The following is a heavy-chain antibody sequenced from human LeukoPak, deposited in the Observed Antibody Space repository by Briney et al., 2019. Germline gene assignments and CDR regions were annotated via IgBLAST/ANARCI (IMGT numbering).Heavy chain of an antibody. CDR1: GFTLTSTG. CDR2: MHYDGRNI. Sequence: GGSLRLSCAMSGFTLTSTGVHWVRQAPGKGLEWVAFMHYDGRNILYADSVKGRFSISTDNSKNMVYLQMSSLRAEDTAVYYCAKVTMGDVWFDPWGQGTLVTVSS. J-gene: IGHJ5*02. V-gene: IGHV3-30*02. CDR3: AKVTMGDVWFDP. D-gene: IGHD3-16*01.